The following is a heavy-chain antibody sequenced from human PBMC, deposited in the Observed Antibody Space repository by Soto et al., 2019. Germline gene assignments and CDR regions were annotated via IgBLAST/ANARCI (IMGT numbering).Heavy chain of an antibody. CDR2: IYYSGST. D-gene: IGHD3-22*01. J-gene: IGHJ2*01. CDR1: GGSISSSSYY. Sequence: QLQLQESGPGLVKPSETLSLTCTVSGGSISSSSYYWGWIRQPPGKGLEWIGSIYYSGSTYYNPSLKSRVTISVDTSKNQFSLKLSSVTAADTAVYYCARHEIPPEPPIEVYVRLHVDWYFDLWGRGTLVTVSS. V-gene: IGHV4-39*01. CDR3: ARHEIPPEPPIEVYVRLHVDWYFDL.